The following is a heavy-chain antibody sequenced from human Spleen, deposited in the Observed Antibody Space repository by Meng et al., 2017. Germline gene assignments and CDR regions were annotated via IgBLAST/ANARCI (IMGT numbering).Heavy chain of an antibody. CDR3: ARLTSVAGTSRGDY. D-gene: IGHD6-19*01. J-gene: IGHJ4*02. V-gene: IGHV3-21*01. CDR2: ISSSSSYI. CDR1: GFTFSSYS. Sequence: GGSLRLSCAASGFTFSSYSMNWVRQAPGKGLEWVSSISSSSSYIYYADSVKGRFTISRDNSKTTLYLQMNSLRAEDTAVYYCARLTSVAGTSRGDYWGQGTLVTVSS.